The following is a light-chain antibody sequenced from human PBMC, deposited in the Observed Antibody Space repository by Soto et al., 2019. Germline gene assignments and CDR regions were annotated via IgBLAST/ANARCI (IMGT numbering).Light chain of an antibody. CDR1: QGISIY. CDR2: GAS. CDR3: QQLNSYPLT. Sequence: DIQLTQSPSFLSASVGDRVTITCRVSQGISIYLAWYQQNPGKAPKVLIYGASSLESGVPSRFSGSGSGTEFTLTISSLQPEDFATYYCQQLNSYPLTFGGGSKVDIK. V-gene: IGKV1-9*01. J-gene: IGKJ4*01.